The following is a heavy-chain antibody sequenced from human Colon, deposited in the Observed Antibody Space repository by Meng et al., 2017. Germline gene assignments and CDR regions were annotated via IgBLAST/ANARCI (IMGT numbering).Heavy chain of an antibody. Sequence: GESLKISCAASGFTFSNYWMHWVRQAPGKGLWWVSHIDSDGSTTTYADSVKGRFTISRDNAKNTLYLQMNSLKVEDTAVYYCARSIFPYAFDYWGQGMLVTVSS. CDR3: ARSIFPYAFDY. CDR1: GFTFSNYW. V-gene: IGHV3-74*01. J-gene: IGHJ4*02. CDR2: IDSDGSTT. D-gene: IGHD2-2*01.